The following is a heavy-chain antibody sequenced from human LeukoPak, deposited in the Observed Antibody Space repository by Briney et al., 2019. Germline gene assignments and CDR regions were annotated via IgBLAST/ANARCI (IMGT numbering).Heavy chain of an antibody. D-gene: IGHD3-22*01. CDR2: INPSGGST. CDR3: ARGGNYYDSSGYYFPGDY. J-gene: IGHJ4*02. CDR1: GYTFTSYY. V-gene: IGHV1-46*01. Sequence: PWASVKVSCKASGYTFTSYYMHWVRQAPGQGLEWMGIINPSGGSTTYAQKFQGRVTMTRDTSTSTIYMELRSLRAEDTAVYYCARGGNYYDSSGYYFPGDYWGQGTLVTVSS.